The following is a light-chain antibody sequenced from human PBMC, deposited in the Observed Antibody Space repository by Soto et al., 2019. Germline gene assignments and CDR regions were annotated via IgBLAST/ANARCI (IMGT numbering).Light chain of an antibody. CDR3: QQSNSGHIT. J-gene: IGKJ5*01. Sequence: IQMTQSPSSLSASVGDRVTITCRASQNINNYLNWYQQRPGKAPQLLIYGASILQGGVPSRLSGSGSGTAFTLTISSLQPEDFATYYCQQSNSGHITFGQGTRLEIK. CDR1: QNINNY. V-gene: IGKV1-39*01. CDR2: GAS.